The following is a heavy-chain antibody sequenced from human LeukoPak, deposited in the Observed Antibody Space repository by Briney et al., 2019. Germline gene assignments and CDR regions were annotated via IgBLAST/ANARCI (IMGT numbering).Heavy chain of an antibody. J-gene: IGHJ4*02. Sequence: GRSLRLSCAASGFTFSSYGMHWVRQAPGKGLEWVAVISYDGSNKYYADSVKGRFTISRDNSKNTLYLQMNSLRAEDTAVYYCARDGGGVGRDFDYWGQGTLVTVSS. CDR3: ARDGGGVGRDFDY. CDR2: ISYDGSNK. V-gene: IGHV3-30*03. CDR1: GFTFSSYG. D-gene: IGHD3-16*01.